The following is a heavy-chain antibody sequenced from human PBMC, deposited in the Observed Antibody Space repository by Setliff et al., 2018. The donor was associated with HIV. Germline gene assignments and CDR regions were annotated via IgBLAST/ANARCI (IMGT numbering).Heavy chain of an antibody. CDR3: AKGAGFYGDYTFDH. Sequence: SETLSLTCTVSGPSINIHYWSWIRQSPGKGFEWIGYIYSTGSTNYNPSLQSRVTISMVASRNQFSLKVTSVTAVDTAVYYCAKGAGFYGDYTFDHWGQGRQVTVSS. D-gene: IGHD4-17*01. V-gene: IGHV4-59*11. CDR2: IYSTGST. J-gene: IGHJ4*02. CDR1: GPSINIHY.